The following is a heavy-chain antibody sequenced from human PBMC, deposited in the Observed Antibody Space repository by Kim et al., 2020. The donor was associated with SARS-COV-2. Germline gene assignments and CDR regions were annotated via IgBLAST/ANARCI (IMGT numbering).Heavy chain of an antibody. V-gene: IGHV7-4-1*02. D-gene: IGHD6-13*01. J-gene: IGHJ3*02. CDR3: ALESSSWYFAFDI. Sequence: YAQGFTGRFVFSLDTSVSTAYLQISSLKAEDTAVYYCALESSSWYFAFDIWGQGTMVTVSS.